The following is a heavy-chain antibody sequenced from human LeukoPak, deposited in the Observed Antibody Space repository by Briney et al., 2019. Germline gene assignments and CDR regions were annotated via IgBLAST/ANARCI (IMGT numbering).Heavy chain of an antibody. Sequence: ASVKVSCKASGYTFTNYDINWVRQASGQGLEWMGWMNPNTGNRGYAQKFQGRVTMTRDTSISTAYMELSSLRSDDTALYYCARANYDILTGTIDYWGQGTLVTVSS. CDR2: MNPNTGNR. CDR1: GYTFTNYD. V-gene: IGHV1-8*01. CDR3: ARANYDILTGTIDY. J-gene: IGHJ4*02. D-gene: IGHD3-9*01.